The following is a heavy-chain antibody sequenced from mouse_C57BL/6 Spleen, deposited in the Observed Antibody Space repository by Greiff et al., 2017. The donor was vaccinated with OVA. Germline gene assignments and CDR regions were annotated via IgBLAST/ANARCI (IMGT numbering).Heavy chain of an antibody. CDR1: GFTFSSYA. J-gene: IGHJ3*01. CDR2: ISDGGSYT. D-gene: IGHD2-3*01. CDR3: ARAPDGYYPAWFAY. V-gene: IGHV5-4*03. Sequence: EVKLMESGGGLVKPGGSLKLSCAASGFTFSSYAMSWVRQTPEKRLEWVATISDGGSYTYYPDNVKGRFTISRDNAKNNLYLQMSHLKSEDTAMYYCARAPDGYYPAWFAYWGQGTLVTVSA.